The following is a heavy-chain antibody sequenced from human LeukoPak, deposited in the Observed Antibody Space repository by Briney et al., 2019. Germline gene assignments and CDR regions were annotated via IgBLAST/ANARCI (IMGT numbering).Heavy chain of an antibody. J-gene: IGHJ4*02. CDR2: IYYSGST. D-gene: IGHD6-13*01. Sequence: SETLSLTCTVSGGSISSYYWSWIRQPPGKGLEWIGYIYYSGSTNYNPSLKSRVTISVDTSKNQFSLKLSSVTAADTAVYYCARRNVYSSSWDYFDYWGQGTLVTVSS. CDR1: GGSISSYY. CDR3: ARRNVYSSSWDYFDY. V-gene: IGHV4-59*08.